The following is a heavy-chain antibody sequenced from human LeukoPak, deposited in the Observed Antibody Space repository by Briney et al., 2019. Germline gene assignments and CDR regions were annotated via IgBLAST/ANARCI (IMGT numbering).Heavy chain of an antibody. J-gene: IGHJ4*02. D-gene: IGHD5-18*01. CDR3: ARDWGERGYSYGPLDY. V-gene: IGHV3-30*19. CDR2: ISYDGSNK. CDR1: GFTFSSYG. Sequence: PGGSLRLSCAASGFTFSSYGMHWVRQAPGKGLEWVAVISYDGSNKYYADSVKGRFTISRDNSKNTLYLQMNSLRAEDTAVYYCARDWGERGYSYGPLDYWGQGTLVTVSS.